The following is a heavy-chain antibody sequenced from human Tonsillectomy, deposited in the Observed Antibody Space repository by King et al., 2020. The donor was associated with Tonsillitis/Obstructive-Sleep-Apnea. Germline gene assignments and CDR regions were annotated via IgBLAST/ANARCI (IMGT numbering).Heavy chain of an antibody. V-gene: IGHV4-59*01. CDR2: IYYSGST. D-gene: IGHD2-21*01. Sequence: VQLQESGPGLVKPSETLSLTCTVSGGSISSYYWSWIRQPPGKGLEWIGYIYYSGSTNYNPSLKSRVTISVHTSKNQFSLKLSSVTAADTAVYYCARAYCGGDCYYYYYMDVWGKGTTVTVSS. J-gene: IGHJ6*03. CDR3: ARAYCGGDCYYYYYMDV. CDR1: GGSISSYY.